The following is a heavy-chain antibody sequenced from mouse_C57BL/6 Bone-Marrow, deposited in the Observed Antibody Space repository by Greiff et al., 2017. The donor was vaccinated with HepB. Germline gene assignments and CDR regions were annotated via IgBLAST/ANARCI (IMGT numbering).Heavy chain of an antibody. V-gene: IGHV5-4*01. D-gene: IGHD1-1*01. CDR3: ARDLITTVYYYAMDY. CDR1: GFTFSSYA. CDR2: ISDGGSYT. J-gene: IGHJ4*01. Sequence: EVMLVESGGGLVKPGGSLKLSCAASGFTFSSYAMSWVRQTPEKRLEWVATISDGGSYTYYPDNVKGRFTISRDNAKNNLYLQMSHLKSEDTAMYYCARDLITTVYYYAMDYWGQGTSVTVSS.